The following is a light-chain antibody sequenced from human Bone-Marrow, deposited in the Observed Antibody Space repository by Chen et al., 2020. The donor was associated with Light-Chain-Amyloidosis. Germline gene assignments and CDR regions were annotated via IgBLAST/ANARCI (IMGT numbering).Light chain of an antibody. V-gene: IGLV3-25*03. J-gene: IGLJ2*01. CDR3: QSADSSGTVVV. CDR1: ALPKQY. CDR2: KDS. Sequence: SYELTPTPSVSVSPGQTPTITCSGDALPKQYAYWYQQKPGQAPVLVIYKDSERPSGIPERFSGSSSGTTVTLTISGVQAEDEADYYCQSADSSGTVVVFGGGTKLTVL.